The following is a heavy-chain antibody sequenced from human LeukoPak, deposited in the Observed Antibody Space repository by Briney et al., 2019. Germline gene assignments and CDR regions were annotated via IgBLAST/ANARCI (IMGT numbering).Heavy chain of an antibody. CDR2: IYGDGST. Sequence: GGSLRLSCAASGFTVSNNCMTWVRQAPGKGLEWLSVIYGDGSTYYAASVRDRFTISRDNSKNSLYLQMNSLRAEDTAVYYCAREARFGELSLNYWGQGTLVTVSS. V-gene: IGHV3-66*01. CDR1: GFTVSNNC. J-gene: IGHJ4*02. D-gene: IGHD3-10*01. CDR3: AREARFGELSLNY.